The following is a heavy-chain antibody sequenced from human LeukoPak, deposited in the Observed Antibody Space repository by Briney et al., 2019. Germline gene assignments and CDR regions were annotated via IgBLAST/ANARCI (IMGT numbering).Heavy chain of an antibody. D-gene: IGHD3-3*01. J-gene: IGHJ4*02. V-gene: IGHV4-34*01. CDR1: GFTFSSYA. CDR3: ARGHHSSWYYGRDPFWSGYYFDY. Sequence: GSLRLSCAASGFTFSSYAMSWVRQAPGKGLEWIGEINHSGSTNYNPSLKSRVTISVDTSKNQFPLKLSSVTAADTAVYYCARGHHSSWYYGRDPFWSGYYFDYWGQGTLVTVSS. CDR2: INHSGST.